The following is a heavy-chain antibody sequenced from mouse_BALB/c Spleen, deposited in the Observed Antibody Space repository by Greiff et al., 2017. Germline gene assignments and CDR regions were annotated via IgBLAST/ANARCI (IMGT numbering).Heavy chain of an antibody. J-gene: IGHJ4*01. Sequence: VKLVESGPELVKPGASVRISCKASGYTFTSYYIHWVKQRPGQGLEWIGWIYPGNVNTKYNEKFKGKATLTADKSSSTAYMQLSSLTSEDSAVYFCARSGRDAMDYWGQGTSVTVSS. CDR3: ARSGRDAMDY. CDR1: GYTFTSYY. V-gene: IGHV1S56*01. CDR2: IYPGNVNT.